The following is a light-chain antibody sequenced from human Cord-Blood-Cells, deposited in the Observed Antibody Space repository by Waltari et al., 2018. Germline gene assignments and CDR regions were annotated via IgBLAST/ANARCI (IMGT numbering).Light chain of an antibody. CDR1: SSDVGSYNL. CDR2: GGS. CDR3: CSYAGSSTIVV. V-gene: IGLV2-23*03. Sequence: SALTQPASVSGSPGQSITISCTGTSSDVGSYNLFSWYQQHPGKAPKLMIYGGSKRPSGVSNCFSGSTSVNTASLTISGAQADDEPDYYCCSYAGSSTIVVFGGGTRLTVL. J-gene: IGLJ2*01.